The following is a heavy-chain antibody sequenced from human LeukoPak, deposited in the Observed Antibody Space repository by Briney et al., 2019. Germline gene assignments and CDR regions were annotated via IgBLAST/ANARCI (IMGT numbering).Heavy chain of an antibody. J-gene: IGHJ4*02. CDR3: TTGYGSGPPNKYYFDY. CDR2: IKQDGSEK. D-gene: IGHD6-19*01. Sequence: GGSLRLSCAASGFTFSSYWMSWVRQAPGKGLEWVANIKQDGSEKYYVDFVKGRFTISRDNAKNSLYLQMNSLRAEDTAVYYCTTGYGSGPPNKYYFDYWGQGTLVTVSS. V-gene: IGHV3-7*01. CDR1: GFTFSSYW.